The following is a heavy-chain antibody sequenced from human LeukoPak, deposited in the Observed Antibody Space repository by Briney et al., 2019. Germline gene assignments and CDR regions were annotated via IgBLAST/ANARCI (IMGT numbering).Heavy chain of an antibody. CDR3: ARDIAYNYDSSGYSYVY. CDR1: GFSVSSNF. V-gene: IGHV3-53*01. CDR2: IYSGGST. J-gene: IGHJ4*02. D-gene: IGHD3-22*01. Sequence: GGSLRLSCAASGFSVSSNFMSLVRQAPGKGLEWVSIIYSGGSTHYANSVKGRFTISRENSKNTLYLQMSSLRAEDTAVYYCARDIAYNYDSSGYSYVYWGQGTLVTVSS.